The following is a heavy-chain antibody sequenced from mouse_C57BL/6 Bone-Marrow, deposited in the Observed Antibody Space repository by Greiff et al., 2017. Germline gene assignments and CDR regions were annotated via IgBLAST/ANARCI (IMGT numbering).Heavy chain of an antibody. J-gene: IGHJ3*01. CDR3: ARVGGFPWFAY. D-gene: IGHD3-1*01. V-gene: IGHV5-4*01. CDR2: ISDGGSYT. Sequence: EVHLVESGGGLVKPGGSLKLSCAASGFTFSSYAMSWVRQTPEKRLEWVATISDGGSYTYYPDNVKGRFTISRDNAKNNLYLQMSHLKSEDTAMYYCARVGGFPWFAYWGQGTLVTVSA. CDR1: GFTFSSYA.